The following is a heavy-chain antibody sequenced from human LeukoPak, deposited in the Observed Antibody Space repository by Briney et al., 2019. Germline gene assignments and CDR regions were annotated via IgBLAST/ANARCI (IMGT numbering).Heavy chain of an antibody. V-gene: IGHV4-59*08. J-gene: IGHJ4*02. D-gene: IGHD3-10*01. CDR1: GGSIISYY. Sequence: SETLSLTCTVSGGSIISYYWSWIRQPPGKGLEWSAYIYYSGSTNYNPSLKSRVTISLDTSKNQFSLKLTSVTAADTAVYYCARHGGEVRGVIISSFDYWGQGTLVTVSS. CDR3: ARHGGEVRGVIISSFDY. CDR2: IYYSGST.